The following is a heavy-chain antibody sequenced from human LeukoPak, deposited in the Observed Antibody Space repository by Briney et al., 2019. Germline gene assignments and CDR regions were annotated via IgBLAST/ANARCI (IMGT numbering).Heavy chain of an antibody. J-gene: IGHJ4*02. CDR3: ARTSGYSSGWYMDYFDY. CDR1: GGSISSGSYY. CDR2: IYTSGST. Sequence: SQTLSLTCTVSGGSISSGSYYWGWIRQPAGKGLEWIGRIYTSGSTNYNPSLKSRFTISVDTSKNQFSLKLSSVTAADTAVYYCARTSGYSSGWYMDYFDYWGQGTLVTVSS. D-gene: IGHD6-19*01. V-gene: IGHV4-61*02.